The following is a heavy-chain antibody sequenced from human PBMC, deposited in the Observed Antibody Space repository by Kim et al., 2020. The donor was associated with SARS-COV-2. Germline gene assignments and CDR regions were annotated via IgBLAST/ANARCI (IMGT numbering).Heavy chain of an antibody. CDR1: GGSISSGSYY. D-gene: IGHD3-22*01. CDR3: ARETLYYYDSSGFDAFDI. CDR2: IYTSGST. Sequence: SETLSLTCTVSGGSISSGSYYWSWIRQPAGKGLEWIGRIYTSGSTNYNPSLKSRVTISVDTSKNQFSLKLSSVTAADTAVYYCARETLYYYDSSGFDAFDIRGQGTMVTVSS. V-gene: IGHV4-61*02. J-gene: IGHJ3*02.